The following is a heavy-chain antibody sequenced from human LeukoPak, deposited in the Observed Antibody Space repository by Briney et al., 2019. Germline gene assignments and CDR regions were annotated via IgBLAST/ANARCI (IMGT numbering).Heavy chain of an antibody. D-gene: IGHD3-22*01. V-gene: IGHV4-39*01. CDR3: ARHPIRYYDSSGYYDY. J-gene: IGHJ4*02. CDR1: GGSISSSTYS. CDR2: IYYSGRT. Sequence: SETLSLTCTVPGGSISSSTYSWGWIRQAPGKGLEWIGSIYYSGRTNYNPSLKSRVTISLDTSKNRFSLKLSSVTAADTAVYYCARHPIRYYDSSGYYDYWGQGTLVTVSS.